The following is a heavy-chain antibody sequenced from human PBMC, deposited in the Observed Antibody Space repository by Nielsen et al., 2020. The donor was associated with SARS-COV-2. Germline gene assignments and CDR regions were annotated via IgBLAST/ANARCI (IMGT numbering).Heavy chain of an antibody. D-gene: IGHD2-2*01. CDR1: GGSISSSSYY. CDR2: IYYSGST. CDR3: ARDLGYCSSTSCYV. V-gene: IGHV4-39*07. Sequence: SETLSLTYTVSGGSISSSSYYWGWIRQPPGKGLEWIGSIYYSGSTYYNPSLKSRVTISVDTSKNQFSLKLSSVTAADTAVYYCARDLGYCSSTSCYVWGQGTLVTVSS. J-gene: IGHJ4*02.